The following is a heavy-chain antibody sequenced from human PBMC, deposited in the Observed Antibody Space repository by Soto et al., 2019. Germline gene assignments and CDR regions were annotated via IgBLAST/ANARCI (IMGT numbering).Heavy chain of an antibody. D-gene: IGHD5-18*01. CDR1: GFTFITYG. Sequence: QVQLVESGGAVVQPGKSLRLPCAASGFTFITYGMYWVRQAPGKGRGWVAAISYDGSNKYHADSVKGRFTISRDNSKNTLYLQMNSLRVEDTAVYYCAKDIVRYTYGACDYWGQGALVTVSS. CDR2: ISYDGSNK. J-gene: IGHJ4*02. V-gene: IGHV3-30*18. CDR3: AKDIVRYTYGACDY.